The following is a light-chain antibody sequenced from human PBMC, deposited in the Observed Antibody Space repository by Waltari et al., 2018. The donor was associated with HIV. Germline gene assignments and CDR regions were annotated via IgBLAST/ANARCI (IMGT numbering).Light chain of an antibody. V-gene: IGKV2-28*01. CDR2: WGS. CDR3: MQALQTPFT. J-gene: IGKJ3*01. CDR1: QSPLHSNGYNY. Sequence: EIVMTQFPLSLPVTPGEPASISCRSSQSPLHSNGYNYLDWYLQKPGQSPQLLIYWGSYRASGVPGRFSGSGSGTDFTLKISRVEAEDAGVYYCMQALQTPFTFGPGTKVDIK.